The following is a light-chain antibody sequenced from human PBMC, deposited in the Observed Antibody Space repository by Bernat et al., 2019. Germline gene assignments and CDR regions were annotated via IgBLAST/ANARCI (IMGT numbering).Light chain of an antibody. CDR1: QSISSW. Sequence: DIQMTQSPSTLSASVGDRVTITCRASQSISSWLAWYQQKPGKAPKLLIYKASSLESGVPSRFSGSGSGTEFTLTISSLQPDDCATYYCQQYNSYSRTFGPGTKVEIK. J-gene: IGKJ1*01. V-gene: IGKV1-5*03. CDR2: KAS. CDR3: QQYNSYSRT.